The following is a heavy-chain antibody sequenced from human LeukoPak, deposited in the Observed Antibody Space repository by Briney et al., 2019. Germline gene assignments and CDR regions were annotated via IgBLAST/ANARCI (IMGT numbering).Heavy chain of an antibody. Sequence: GESLQISCRGSGYSFSRYWIGWVRQMPGKGLEWMGIIYPGDSESRYSPSFQGQVTVSVDKSSSTAYLQWSSLKASDTAMYYCARRAPSYWYFDLWGRGTLVTVSS. V-gene: IGHV5-51*01. CDR3: ARRAPSYWYFDL. CDR1: GYSFSRYW. CDR2: IYPGDSES. J-gene: IGHJ2*01.